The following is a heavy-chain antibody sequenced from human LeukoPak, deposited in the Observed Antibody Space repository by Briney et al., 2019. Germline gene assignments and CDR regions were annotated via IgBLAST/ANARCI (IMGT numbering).Heavy chain of an antibody. CDR2: IYHSGST. Sequence: SETLSLTCTVSGYSIRSDYYWGWIRQPPGKGLEWIGTIYHSGSTNYNPSLKSRVTISVDTSKNQFSLKLSSVTAADTAVYYCARASYMDVWGKGTTVTVSS. CDR1: GYSIRSDYY. CDR3: ARASYMDV. J-gene: IGHJ6*03. V-gene: IGHV4-38-2*02.